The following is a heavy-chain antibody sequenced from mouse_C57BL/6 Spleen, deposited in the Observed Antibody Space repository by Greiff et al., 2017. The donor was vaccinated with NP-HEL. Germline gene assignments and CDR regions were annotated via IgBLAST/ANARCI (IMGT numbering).Heavy chain of an antibody. D-gene: IGHD1-1*01. CDR3: ARRGCICYYGSNWYFDV. CDR2: INPNNGGT. CDR1: GYTFTDYN. J-gene: IGHJ1*03. V-gene: IGHV1-18*01. Sequence: VQLQQSGPELVKPGASVKIPCKASGYTFTDYNMDWVKQSPGKSLEWIGDINPNNGGTIYNQKFKGKATLTVDKSSSTAYMELLSLTSEDTAVYYCARRGCICYYGSNWYFDVWGTGTTVTVAS.